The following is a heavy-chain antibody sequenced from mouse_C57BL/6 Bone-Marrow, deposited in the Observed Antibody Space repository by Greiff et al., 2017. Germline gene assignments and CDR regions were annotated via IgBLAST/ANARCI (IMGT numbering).Heavy chain of an antibody. Sequence: VQLQQSGPELVKPGASVKISCKASGYTFTDYYLNWVKQSHGKSLEWIGDINPNNGGTSYNQKFKGKATLTVDKSSSTAYMELRSLTSEDSAVYDCAREDYVSPWYFDVWGTVTTVTVSS. D-gene: IGHD1-1*01. CDR3: AREDYVSPWYFDV. V-gene: IGHV1-26*01. J-gene: IGHJ1*03. CDR2: INPNNGGT. CDR1: GYTFTDYY.